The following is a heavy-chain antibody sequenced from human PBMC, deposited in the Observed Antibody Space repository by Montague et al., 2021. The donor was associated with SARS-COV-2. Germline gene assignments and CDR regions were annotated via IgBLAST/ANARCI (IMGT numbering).Heavy chain of an antibody. J-gene: IGHJ4*02. Sequence: PALVKPTQTVTLTCTFSGFSLKTPGMCVSWIRQPPGKALEWLARIDWDGDKDFSTSLKTRLTVSRDTSKIQAVLTMTNMDPGDTATYYCARTSPYSGSYKEFDYWGQGVLVTVSS. V-gene: IGHV2-70*11. D-gene: IGHD1-26*01. CDR2: IDWDGDK. CDR1: GFSLKTPGMC. CDR3: ARTSPYSGSYKEFDY.